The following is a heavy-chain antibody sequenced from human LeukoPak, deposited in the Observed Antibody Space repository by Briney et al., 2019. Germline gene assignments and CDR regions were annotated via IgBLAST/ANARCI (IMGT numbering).Heavy chain of an antibody. CDR2: INPGGDNT. CDR3: ARIRDGYNDAYDI. D-gene: IGHD5-24*01. Sequence: ASVKVSCNASGYTFTNYYIHWVRHAPGQGLEWMGLINPGGDNTDYAEDFQGRVTMTRDTSTSTVYMGLSSLRSEDTAVYYCARIRDGYNDAYDIWGQGTMVTVSS. J-gene: IGHJ3*02. CDR1: GYTFTNYY. V-gene: IGHV1-46*01.